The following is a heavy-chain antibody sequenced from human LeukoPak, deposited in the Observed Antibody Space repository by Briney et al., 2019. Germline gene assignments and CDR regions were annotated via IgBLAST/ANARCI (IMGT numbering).Heavy chain of an antibody. CDR1: GGTFSSYA. CDR3: ARAPYIVGATRSAFDI. V-gene: IGHV1-69*13. Sequence: SVKVSCKASGGTFSSYAISWVRQAPGQGLEWMGGIIPIFGKANYAQKFQGRVTITADESTSTAYMELSSLRSEDTAVYYCARAPYIVGATRSAFDIWGQGTMVTVSS. D-gene: IGHD1-26*01. CDR2: IIPIFGKA. J-gene: IGHJ3*02.